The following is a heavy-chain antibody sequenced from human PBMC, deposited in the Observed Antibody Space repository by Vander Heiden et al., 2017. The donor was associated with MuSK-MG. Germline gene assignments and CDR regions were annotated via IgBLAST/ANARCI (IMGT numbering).Heavy chain of an antibody. CDR2: INSDGSST. V-gene: IGHV3-74*01. CDR1: GFTSSSYW. CDR3: ARGWLQLGVDY. J-gene: IGHJ4*02. Sequence: EVQLVESGGGLAQPGGSRRLSCAAPGFTSSSYWMHWVRQAPGKGLVWVSRINSDGSSTSYADSVKGRFTISRDNAKNTLYLQMNSLRAEDTAVYYCARGWLQLGVDYWGQGTLVTVSS. D-gene: IGHD5-12*01.